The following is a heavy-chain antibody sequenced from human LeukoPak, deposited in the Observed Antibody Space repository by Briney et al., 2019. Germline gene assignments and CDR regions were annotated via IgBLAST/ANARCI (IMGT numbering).Heavy chain of an antibody. CDR2: ISGYNGNT. CDR1: GYTFTSYG. J-gene: IGHJ6*03. CDR3: ASSGIAHPTNREIVYYYYMDV. V-gene: IGHV1-18*01. Sequence: ASVKVSCKASGYTFTSYGISWVRQAPGQGLEWMGWISGYNGNTNYAQKLQGRVTMTTDTSTSTAYMELRSLRSDDTAVYYCASSGIAHPTNREIVYYYYMDVWGKGTTVTVSS. D-gene: IGHD6-13*01.